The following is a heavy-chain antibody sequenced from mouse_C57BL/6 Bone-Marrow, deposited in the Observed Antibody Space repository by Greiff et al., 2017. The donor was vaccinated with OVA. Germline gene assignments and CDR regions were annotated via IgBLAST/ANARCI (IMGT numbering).Heavy chain of an antibody. J-gene: IGHJ2*01. CDR1: GYTFTSSC. V-gene: IGHV1-74*01. D-gene: IGHD1-1*01. CDR3: AIPRGSSYEGYFDY. Sequence: VQLQQPGADLVKPGASVQVSCKASGYTFTSSCMHWVKQRPGHGLEWIGRIHPSDSDTNYNQKFKGKATLTVDKSSSTAYMQLSSLTSEDSAVYYCAIPRGSSYEGYFDYWGQGTTLTGSS. CDR2: IHPSDSDT.